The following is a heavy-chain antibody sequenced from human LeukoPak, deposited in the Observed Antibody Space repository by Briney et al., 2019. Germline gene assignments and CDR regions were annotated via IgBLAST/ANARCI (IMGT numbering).Heavy chain of an antibody. CDR3: ARARIAVAGAAFDI. CDR2: INSDGSST. CDR1: GFTFSSYA. D-gene: IGHD6-19*01. Sequence: GRSLRLSCAASGFTFSSYAMHWVRQAPGKGLVWVSRINSDGSSTSYADSVKGRFTISRDNAKNTLYLQMNSLRAEDTAVYYCARARIAVAGAAFDIWGQGTMVTVSS. J-gene: IGHJ3*02. V-gene: IGHV3-74*01.